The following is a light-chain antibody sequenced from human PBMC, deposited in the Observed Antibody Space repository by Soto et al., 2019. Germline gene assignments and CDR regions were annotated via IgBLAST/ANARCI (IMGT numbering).Light chain of an antibody. V-gene: IGLV4-69*01. CDR3: QTWGSGIWV. Sequence: QAVVTQSPSASASLGASVKLTCTLSSEHSTYEVAWHQQQPQKGPRFLMKLSGDGSHTKGDGIPDRFSGSSSGAERYLIISSLQSEDEADYFCQTWGSGIWVFGGGTKLTVL. J-gene: IGLJ3*02. CDR2: LSGDGSH. CDR1: SEHSTYE.